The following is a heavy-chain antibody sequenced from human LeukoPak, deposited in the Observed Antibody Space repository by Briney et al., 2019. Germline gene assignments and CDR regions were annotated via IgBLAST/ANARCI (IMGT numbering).Heavy chain of an antibody. Sequence: KPSETLSLTCTVSGGSISSYYWSWIRQPPGKGLEWIGYIYYSGSTNYNPSLKSRVTISVDTSKNQFSLKLSSVTAADTAVYYCARVSGYSYGGNDYWGQGTLVTVSS. D-gene: IGHD5-18*01. CDR3: ARVSGYSYGGNDY. V-gene: IGHV4-59*01. CDR2: IYYSGST. J-gene: IGHJ4*02. CDR1: GGSISSYY.